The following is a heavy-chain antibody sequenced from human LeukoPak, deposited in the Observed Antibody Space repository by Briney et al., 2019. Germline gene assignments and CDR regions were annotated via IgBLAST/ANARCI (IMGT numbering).Heavy chain of an antibody. CDR3: AKTRGDYDILTCYYVMDV. V-gene: IGHV3-23*01. CDR2: ISGSGGIT. Sequence: GGTLRLSCAASVFTFSDYGMSWVRQAPGKGLEWVSAISGSGGITKYADSVKGRFTISRDNSKNTLYLQMNSLRVEDSALYYCAKTRGDYDILTCYYVMDVWGKGTTVTISS. J-gene: IGHJ6*01. D-gene: IGHD3-9*01. CDR1: VFTFSDYG.